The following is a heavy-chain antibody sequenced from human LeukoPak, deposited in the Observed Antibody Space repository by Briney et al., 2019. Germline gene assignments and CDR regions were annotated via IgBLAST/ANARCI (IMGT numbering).Heavy chain of an antibody. J-gene: IGHJ4*02. CDR1: GFTFSSYG. V-gene: IGHV3-33*01. D-gene: IGHD2-2*02. CDR2: IWYDGSNK. Sequence: PGGSLRLSCAASGFTFSSYGMHWVRQAPGKGLEWAAVIWYDGSNKYYADSVKGRFTISRDNSKNTLYLQMNSLRAEDTAVYYCASYCSSISCYTHFDYWGQGTLVTVSS. CDR3: ASYCSSISCYTHFDY.